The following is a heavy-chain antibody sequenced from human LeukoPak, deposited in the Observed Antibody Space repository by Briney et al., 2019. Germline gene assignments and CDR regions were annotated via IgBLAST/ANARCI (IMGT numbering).Heavy chain of an antibody. V-gene: IGHV3-30*04. Sequence: GGSLRLSCAASGFTFSSYVMHWVRQAPGKGLEWVAIISYDGSNEYYADSVKGRFTISRDNSKNTLYLQMNSLRAADTAVYYCARRAGAYSHPYDYWGQGTLVTVSS. CDR3: ARRAGAYSHPYDY. D-gene: IGHD4/OR15-4a*01. CDR1: GFTFSSYV. J-gene: IGHJ4*02. CDR2: ISYDGSNE.